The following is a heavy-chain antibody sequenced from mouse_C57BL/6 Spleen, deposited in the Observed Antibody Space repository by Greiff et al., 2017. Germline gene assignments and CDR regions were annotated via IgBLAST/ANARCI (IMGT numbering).Heavy chain of an antibody. J-gene: IGHJ3*01. D-gene: IGHD3-2*02. CDR3: ARDSSGAWFAY. CDR2: IYPSDSET. Sequence: QVHVKQPGAELVRPGSSVKLSCKPSGYTFTSYWLDWVKQRPGQGLEWIGNIYPSDSETHYNQKFKDKATLTVDKSSSTAYMQLSSLTSEDSAVYYCARDSSGAWFAYWGQGTLVTVSA. V-gene: IGHV1-61*01. CDR1: GYTFTSYW.